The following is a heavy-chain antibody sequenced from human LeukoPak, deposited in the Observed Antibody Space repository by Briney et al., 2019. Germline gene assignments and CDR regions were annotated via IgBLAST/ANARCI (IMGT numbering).Heavy chain of an antibody. CDR2: IIPIFGTA. Sequence: ASVKVSCNASGGTFISYAISWVRQAPGQGLEWMGGIIPIFGTANYAQKFQGRVTITADESTSTAYMELSSLRSEDTAVYYCARDPHSSGWYSYFDYWGQGTLVTVSS. D-gene: IGHD6-19*01. V-gene: IGHV1-69*13. CDR1: GGTFISYA. J-gene: IGHJ4*02. CDR3: ARDPHSSGWYSYFDY.